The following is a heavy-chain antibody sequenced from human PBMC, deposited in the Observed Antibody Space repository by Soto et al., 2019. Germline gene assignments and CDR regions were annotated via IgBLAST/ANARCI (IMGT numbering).Heavy chain of an antibody. D-gene: IGHD2-15*01. J-gene: IGHJ6*02. CDR3: SRQVVASDYYGMDV. Sequence: TGGSLRLSCSGSGFIFDNNALSWVRQAPGKGLEWVGFIRSKGYGRTTEYAASVDGRFTISRDDSKSIAYLQMNNVKTEDTAVYRCSRQVVASDYYGMDVWGQGTTVTVSS. CDR1: GFIFDNNA. CDR2: IRSKGYGRTT. V-gene: IGHV3-49*04.